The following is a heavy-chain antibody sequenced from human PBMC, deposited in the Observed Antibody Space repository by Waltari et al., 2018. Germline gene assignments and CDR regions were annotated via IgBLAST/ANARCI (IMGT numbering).Heavy chain of an antibody. J-gene: IGHJ4*02. CDR2: IKEDGSEK. Sequence: EVQLVESGGGLVQPGGSLSLSCAASGFTLSRHWVSWVRQAPGKGLEWLANIKEDGSEKYSVDSVKGRFTISRDNTQNSLFLQMNSLRAEDTAVYYCARADYGGTADYDYWGQGTQVTVSS. CDR1: GFTLSRHW. V-gene: IGHV3-7*04. D-gene: IGHD4-17*01. CDR3: ARADYGGTADYDY.